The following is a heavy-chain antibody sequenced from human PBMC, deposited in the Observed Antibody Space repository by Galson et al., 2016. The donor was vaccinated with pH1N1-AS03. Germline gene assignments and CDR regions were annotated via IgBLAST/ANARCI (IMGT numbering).Heavy chain of an antibody. CDR2: IGSAGDT. Sequence: SLRLSCAASGFTFSDFDMHWVRQVSRKGLEWVSGIGSAGDTHYAASVKGRFTISRENAKNSLYLQMSSVTAGDTAVYYCARDPHGLDVWGQGTAVTVSS. J-gene: IGHJ6*02. CDR3: ARDPHGLDV. CDR1: GFTFSDFD. V-gene: IGHV3-13*01.